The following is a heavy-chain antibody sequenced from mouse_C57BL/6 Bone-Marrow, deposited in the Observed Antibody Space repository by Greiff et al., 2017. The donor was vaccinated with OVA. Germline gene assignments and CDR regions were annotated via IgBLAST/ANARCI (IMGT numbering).Heavy chain of an antibody. J-gene: IGHJ1*03. CDR3: ARGDYYGSSDDRYFDV. CDR2: INPYNGGT. Sequence: VQLKQSGPVLVKPGASVKMSCKASGYTFTDYYMNWVKQSHGKSLEWIGVINPYNGGTSYNQKFKGQATLTVDKSSSTAYMELNSLTSEDSAVYYCARGDYYGSSDDRYFDVWGTGTTVTVSS. D-gene: IGHD1-1*01. CDR1: GYTFTDYY. V-gene: IGHV1-19*01.